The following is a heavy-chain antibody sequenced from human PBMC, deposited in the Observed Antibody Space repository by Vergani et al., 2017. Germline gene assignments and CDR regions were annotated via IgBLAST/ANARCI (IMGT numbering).Heavy chain of an antibody. CDR3: ARETRDTPSSLDY. D-gene: IGHD5-24*01. CDR2: TWYEGNNN. CDR1: SFKLGDYA. Sequence: QVQLVESGGGVVQPGRSLSLSCTPSSFKLGDYAMPWFRKAPGRGLDWVSMTWYEGNNNYYADSVKGRFTISKDISKNTLYLQMNSLRGDDTAVYYCARETRDTPSSLDYWGQGTLVTVSS. J-gene: IGHJ4*02. V-gene: IGHV3-33*01.